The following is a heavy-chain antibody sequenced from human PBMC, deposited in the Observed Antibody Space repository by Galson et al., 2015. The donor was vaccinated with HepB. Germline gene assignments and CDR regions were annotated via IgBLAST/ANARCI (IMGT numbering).Heavy chain of an antibody. Sequence: SLRLSCAASGFTFSGSAMHWVRQASGKGLEWVGRIRSKANSYATAYAASVKGRFTISRDDSKNTAYLQMNSLKTEDTAVYYCTRLGLGVTNTSYFDYWGQGTLVTVSS. CDR2: IRSKANSYAT. D-gene: IGHD2-21*02. CDR3: TRLGLGVTNTSYFDY. CDR1: GFTFSGSA. J-gene: IGHJ4*02. V-gene: IGHV3-73*01.